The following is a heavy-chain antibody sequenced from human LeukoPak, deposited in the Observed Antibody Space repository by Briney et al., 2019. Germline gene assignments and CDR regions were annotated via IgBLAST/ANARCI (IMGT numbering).Heavy chain of an antibody. CDR3: ARVGYDSGAYSLDY. D-gene: IGHD3-22*01. J-gene: IGHJ4*02. CDR2: ISSDGSST. CDR1: GFTFSSHW. Sequence: PGGSLRLSCAASGFTFSSHWMHWVRQAPVKGLVWVTRISSDGSSTTYADSVKGRFTISRDNAKNTLYLQMNSLRAEDTAVYYCARVGYDSGAYSLDYWGQGTLVTVSS. V-gene: IGHV3-74*01.